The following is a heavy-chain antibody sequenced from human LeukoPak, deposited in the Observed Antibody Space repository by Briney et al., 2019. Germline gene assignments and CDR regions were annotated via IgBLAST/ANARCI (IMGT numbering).Heavy chain of an antibody. D-gene: IGHD1-26*01. V-gene: IGHV4-39*01. J-gene: IGHJ5*02. CDR3: ARNSGNYLGWFDP. CDR1: GGSISTSSYY. Sequence: NPSETLSLTCTVSGGSISTSSYYWGRIRQPPAKGLEWIGTIHYSGRTYYNPSLKSRVTISVDTSKNQFSLKMSSVTAADTAMYYCARNSGNYLGWFDPWGQGTLVTVSS. CDR2: IHYSGRT.